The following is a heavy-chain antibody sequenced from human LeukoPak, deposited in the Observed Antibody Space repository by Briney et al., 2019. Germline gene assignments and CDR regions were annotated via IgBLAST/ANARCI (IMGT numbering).Heavy chain of an antibody. V-gene: IGHV3-66*01. CDR2: IYSGGST. D-gene: IGHD4-17*01. J-gene: IGHJ6*03. CDR1: GFTVSSNY. Sequence: GGSLRLSCAASGFTVSSNYMSWVRQAPGKGLEWVSVIYSGGSTYYADSVKGRFTISRDNSKNTLYLQMNSLRAEDRAVYYCARNYGDYDYYYYMDVWGKGTTVTISS. CDR3: ARNYGDYDYYYYMDV.